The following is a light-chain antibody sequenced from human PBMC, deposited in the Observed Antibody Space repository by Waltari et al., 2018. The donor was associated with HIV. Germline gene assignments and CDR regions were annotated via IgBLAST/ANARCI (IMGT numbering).Light chain of an antibody. CDR3: QQYNSYLLP. Sequence: DVMMTQSTSTMSTYLGEIVTITCRASQSISSWLAWYQQKPGKATKLLIYKASSLESEVPSRFSGSGSGTEFTLTISSLQPDDFATYYCQQYNSYLLPFGGGTKVEIK. CDR1: QSISSW. V-gene: IGKV1-5*03. J-gene: IGKJ4*01. CDR2: KAS.